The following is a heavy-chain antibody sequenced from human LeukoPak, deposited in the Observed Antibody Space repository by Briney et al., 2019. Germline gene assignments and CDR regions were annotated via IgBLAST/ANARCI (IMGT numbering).Heavy chain of an antibody. CDR1: GGSISSSSYY. Sequence: PSETLSLTCTVSGGSISSSSYYWGWIRQPPGKGLEWIGSIYYSGSTYYNPSLKSRVTISVDTSKNQFSLKLSSVTAADTAVYYCAKDGRAPYSGSYLGGSEAYYFDYWGQGTLVTVSS. J-gene: IGHJ4*02. CDR3: AKDGRAPYSGSYLGGSEAYYFDY. D-gene: IGHD1-26*01. CDR2: IYYSGST. V-gene: IGHV4-39*02.